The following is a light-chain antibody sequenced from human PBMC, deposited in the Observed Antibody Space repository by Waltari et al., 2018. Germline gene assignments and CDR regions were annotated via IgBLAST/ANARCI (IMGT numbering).Light chain of an antibody. Sequence: DIQMTQSPSSLSASVGDRVTITCQASHDISNYLNWYQQKPGQAPQLLIYDASNLETGVPSRVRGSGSGTDYTFTISSLQPEDIATYYCQQYDNLPITFGQGTRLEIK. V-gene: IGKV1-33*01. J-gene: IGKJ5*01. CDR1: HDISNY. CDR2: DAS. CDR3: QQYDNLPIT.